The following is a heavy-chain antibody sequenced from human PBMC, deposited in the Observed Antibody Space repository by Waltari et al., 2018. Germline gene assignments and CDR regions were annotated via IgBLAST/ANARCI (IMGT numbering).Heavy chain of an antibody. J-gene: IGHJ4*02. CDR2: IRYDGSNK. D-gene: IGHD3-3*01. Sequence: QVQLVESGGGVVQPGGSLRLSCAASGFTFSSYGMHWVRQAPGTGLEWVAFIRYDGSNKYYADSVKGRFTISRDNSKNTLYLQMNSLRAEDTAVYYCAKAGGVGFLEWLSPRNYFDYWGQGTLVTVSS. CDR3: AKAGGVGFLEWLSPRNYFDY. CDR1: GFTFSSYG. V-gene: IGHV3-30*02.